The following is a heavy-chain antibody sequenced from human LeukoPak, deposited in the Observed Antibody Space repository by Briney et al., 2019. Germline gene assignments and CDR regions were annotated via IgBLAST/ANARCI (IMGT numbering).Heavy chain of an antibody. J-gene: IGHJ4*02. V-gene: IGHV3-23*01. CDR3: AKGLFTLVRGVVFDY. CDR1: GFAFSSYA. Sequence: GGSLRLSCAASGFAFSSYAMSWVRQAPGKGLEWVSAISGSGGSTYYADSVKGRFAISRDNSKNTLYLQMNSLRAEDTAVYYCAKGLFTLVRGVVFDYWGQGTLVTVSS. CDR2: ISGSGGST. D-gene: IGHD3-10*01.